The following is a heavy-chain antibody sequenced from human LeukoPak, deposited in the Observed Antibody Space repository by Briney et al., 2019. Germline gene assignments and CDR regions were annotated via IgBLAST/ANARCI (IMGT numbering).Heavy chain of an antibody. CDR1: GFTFSSYA. CDR3: ANMDFGGDFDY. D-gene: IGHD3-3*01. J-gene: IGHJ4*02. Sequence: GGSLRLSCAASGFTFSSYAMHWVRQAPGKGLEWVAVISYDGSNKYYADSVKGRFTISRDNSKNTLYLQMNSLRAEDTAVYYFANMDFGGDFDYWGQGTLVTVSS. V-gene: IGHV3-30-3*01. CDR2: ISYDGSNK.